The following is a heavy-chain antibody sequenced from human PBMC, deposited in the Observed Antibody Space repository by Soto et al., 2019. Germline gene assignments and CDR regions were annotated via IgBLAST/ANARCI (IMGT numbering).Heavy chain of an antibody. V-gene: IGHV4-34*01. CDR3: GRGQIRYFDWLSRAGAFDI. CDR1: GGSFSGYY. Sequence: PSETLSLTCAVYGGSFSGYYWSWIRQAPGKGLEWIGEINHSGSTNYNPSLKSRVTISVDTSKNQFSLKLSSVTAADTAVYYCGRGQIRYFDWLSRAGAFDIWGQGTMVTVSS. D-gene: IGHD3-9*01. CDR2: INHSGST. J-gene: IGHJ3*02.